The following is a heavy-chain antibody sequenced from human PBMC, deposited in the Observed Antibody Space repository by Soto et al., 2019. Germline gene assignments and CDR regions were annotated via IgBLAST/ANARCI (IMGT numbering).Heavy chain of an antibody. CDR2: FFYGGST. Sequence: SETLSLTCTVSGGSIRSPSYNWGWVRQPPGKGPEWIGSFFYGGSTHYNPSLKSRLAISVDTARSQVSLNLTSVTAADTAVYYCATVASTHFDSWGQGTLVTVSS. D-gene: IGHD4-17*01. CDR3: ATVASTHFDS. V-gene: IGHV4-39*01. J-gene: IGHJ4*02. CDR1: GGSIRSPSYN.